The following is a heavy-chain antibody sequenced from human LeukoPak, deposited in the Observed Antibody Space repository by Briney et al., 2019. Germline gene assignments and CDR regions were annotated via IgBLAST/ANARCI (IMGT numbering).Heavy chain of an antibody. J-gene: IGHJ4*02. CDR1: GFTFSDYY. CDR3: AREGQGGSYPDY. Sequence: GVLRLSCAASGFTFSDYYMSWIRQAPGKGLEWVSYISSSSTTIYYADSVKGRFTISRDNAKNSLYLQMNSLRAEDTAVYYCAREGQGGSYPDYWGQGTLVTVSS. V-gene: IGHV3-11*04. D-gene: IGHD1-26*01. CDR2: ISSSSTTI.